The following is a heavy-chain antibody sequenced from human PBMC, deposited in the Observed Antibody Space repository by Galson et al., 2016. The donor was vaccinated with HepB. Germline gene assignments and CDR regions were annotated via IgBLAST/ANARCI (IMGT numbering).Heavy chain of an antibody. J-gene: IGHJ5*02. CDR1: GLTFSDYW. CDR2: INLDGSEK. Sequence: SLRLSCAASGLTFSDYWMTWVRQAPGKGLECVASINLDGSEKNYVDSVRGRFTISRDKAKKSVYLQMNSLRVEDTALYYCAREGYCSGVGCRGRDWFDVWGQGTPVTVSS. CDR3: AREGYCSGVGCRGRDWFDV. D-gene: IGHD2-15*01. V-gene: IGHV3-7*01.